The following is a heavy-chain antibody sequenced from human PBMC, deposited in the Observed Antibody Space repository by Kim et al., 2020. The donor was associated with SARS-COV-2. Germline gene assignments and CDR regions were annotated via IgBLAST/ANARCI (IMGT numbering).Heavy chain of an antibody. CDR1: GFTFSNYH. Sequence: GGSLRLSCVASGFTFSNYHMSWVRQAPGKGLEWVSGIGGSGGDTYYADSVRGRFTISRDNSKNTVYLQMNSLRFEDTAVYYCTKRNWNDDGGYWGQGTLVTFSS. CDR3: TKRNWNDDGGY. D-gene: IGHD1-1*01. CDR2: IGGSGGDT. J-gene: IGHJ4*02. V-gene: IGHV3-23*01.